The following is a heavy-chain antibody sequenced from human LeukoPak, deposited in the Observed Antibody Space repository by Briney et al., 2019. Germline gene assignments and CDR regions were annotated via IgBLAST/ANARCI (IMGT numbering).Heavy chain of an antibody. CDR3: ARPRTSGWYFGAFDI. D-gene: IGHD6-19*01. V-gene: IGHV4-30-4*08. CDR1: GGSISSGDYY. J-gene: IGHJ3*02. CDR2: IYYSGST. Sequence: SQTLSLTCTVSGGSISSGDYYWSWIRQPPGKGLEWIGYIYYSGSTYYNPSLKSRVTISVDTSKNQFSLKLSSVTAADTAVYYCARPRTSGWYFGAFDIWGQGTMVTVSS.